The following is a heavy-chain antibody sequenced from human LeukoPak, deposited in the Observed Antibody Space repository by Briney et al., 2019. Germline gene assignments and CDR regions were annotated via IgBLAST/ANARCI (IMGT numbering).Heavy chain of an antibody. CDR2: IRYHGINK. D-gene: IGHD2-21*01. Sequence: GGSLRLSCAASGFSFSGHGMHWVRQALGEGLRWVAFIRYHGINKYYADSVKGRFTISRDNSKNTLFLDMNSLSVEDTGVYYCAKFHKIWDSGDHDYFDSWGQGTLVTVSS. V-gene: IGHV3-30*02. J-gene: IGHJ4*02. CDR1: GFSFSGHG. CDR3: AKFHKIWDSGDHDYFDS.